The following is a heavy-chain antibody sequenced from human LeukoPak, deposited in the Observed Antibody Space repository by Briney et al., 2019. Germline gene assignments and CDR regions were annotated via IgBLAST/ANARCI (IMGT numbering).Heavy chain of an antibody. CDR3: AKVPYYDFWSGYSDGYYFDY. J-gene: IGHJ4*02. Sequence: GGSLRLSCAASGFTFSSYAMSGVRQAPGKGLEWVSAMSGSWGSTYYADSVKGRFTISRDNSKNTLYLQMNSLRAEDTAVYYCAKVPYYDFWSGYSDGYYFDYWGQGTLVTVSS. CDR2: MSGSWGST. D-gene: IGHD3-3*01. CDR1: GFTFSSYA. V-gene: IGHV3-23*01.